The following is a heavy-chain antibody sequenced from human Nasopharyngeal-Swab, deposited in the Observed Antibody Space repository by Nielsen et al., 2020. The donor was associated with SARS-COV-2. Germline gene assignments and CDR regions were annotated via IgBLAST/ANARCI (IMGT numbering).Heavy chain of an antibody. J-gene: IGHJ3*02. V-gene: IGHV1-3*01. CDR3: ARDPGPDAFDI. CDR2: INAGNGNT. Sequence: ASVKVSCKASGYTFTSYAMHWVRQAPGQRLEWIGWINAGNGNTKYSQKFQGRVTITRDTSASTAYMELSSLRSEDTAVYYCARDPGPDAFDIWGQGTMVTVSS. CDR1: GYTFTSYA.